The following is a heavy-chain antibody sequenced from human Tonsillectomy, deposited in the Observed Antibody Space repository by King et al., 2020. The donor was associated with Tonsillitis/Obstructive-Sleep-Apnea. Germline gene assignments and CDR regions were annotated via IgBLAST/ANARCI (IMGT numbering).Heavy chain of an antibody. D-gene: IGHD6-13*01. CDR3: ARYSPSGGSSWISYFDY. J-gene: IGHJ4*02. V-gene: IGHV1-69*01. CDR1: GGTFSSYA. Sequence: QLVQSGAEVKKPGSSVKVSCKASGGTFSSYAISWVRQAPGQGLEWMGGIIPIFGTANYARKFQGGGAITADESTSTAYMELSSLRSEDTAVYYCARYSPSGGSSWISYFDYWGQGTLVTVSS. CDR2: IIPIFGTA.